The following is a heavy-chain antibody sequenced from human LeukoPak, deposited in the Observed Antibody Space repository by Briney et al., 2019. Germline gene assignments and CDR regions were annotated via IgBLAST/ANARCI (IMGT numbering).Heavy chain of an antibody. J-gene: IGHJ4*02. V-gene: IGHV1-2*02. Sequence: ASVKVSCKASGYTFTGYYMHWVRQAPGQGLEWMGWINPNSGGTNYAQKFQDKVTMTRDTSISTAYMEVSRLRSDDTAVYYCARSREWLNDYWGQGTLVTVSS. CDR1: GYTFTGYY. D-gene: IGHD3-3*01. CDR2: INPNSGGT. CDR3: ARSREWLNDY.